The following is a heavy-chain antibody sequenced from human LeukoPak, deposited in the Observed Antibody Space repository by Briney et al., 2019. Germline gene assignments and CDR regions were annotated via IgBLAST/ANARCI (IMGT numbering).Heavy chain of an antibody. CDR2: IRFTGGYI. Sequence: GGSLRLSCAASGFTFSSYSMNWVRQAPGRGLEWVSSIRFTGGYIYYADSVKGRFTISKDNAKNTVYLQMNSLRAEDTAVYYCVSFYETYWGRGTLVTVSS. V-gene: IGHV3-21*01. CDR3: VSFYETY. CDR1: GFTFSSYS. D-gene: IGHD2/OR15-2a*01. J-gene: IGHJ4*02.